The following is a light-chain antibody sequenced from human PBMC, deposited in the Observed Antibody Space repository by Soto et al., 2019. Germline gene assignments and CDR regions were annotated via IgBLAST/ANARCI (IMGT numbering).Light chain of an antibody. V-gene: IGKV2-28*01. CDR3: MPALHSPSA. J-gene: IGKJ1*01. Sequence: DIGMTQSPLSLPVTPGEPASISCRSTQSLLHTNGNNYLDWYLQKPGQSPQLLIYVGSNWASGGPDRFSGRGSGTDFTLNISRAEAEDGGVYYCMPALHSPSAVGQGPKVDIK. CDR1: QSLLHTNGNNY. CDR2: VGS.